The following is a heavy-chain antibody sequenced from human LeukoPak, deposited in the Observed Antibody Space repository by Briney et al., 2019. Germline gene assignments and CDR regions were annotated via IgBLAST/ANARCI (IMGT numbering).Heavy chain of an antibody. V-gene: IGHV5-51*01. D-gene: IGHD5-18*01. J-gene: IGHJ4*02. Sequence: GESLKISRKGSGYRFNNYWIGLGRQMPGKGVGWVGIIYPVDSDTRYSPSFQGQVTISADKSISTAYLQWSSLKASDTAMYYCARWAGSYGHTYYFDYWGQGTLVTVSS. CDR3: ARWAGSYGHTYYFDY. CDR1: GYRFNNYW. CDR2: IYPVDSDT.